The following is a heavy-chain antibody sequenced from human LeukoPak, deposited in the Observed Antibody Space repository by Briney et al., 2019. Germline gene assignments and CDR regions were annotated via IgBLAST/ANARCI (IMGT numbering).Heavy chain of an antibody. Sequence: GGSLRLSCAASGFTFSEFEMNWVRQAPGKGLEWVSDISSGGTTIFYADSVRGRFTISRDNAKNSLYLQMNSLRDEDTAIYYCTRGLVVWGQGVLVTVSS. D-gene: IGHD2-2*01. V-gene: IGHV3-48*03. CDR1: GFTFSEFE. CDR3: TRGLVV. CDR2: ISSGGTTI. J-gene: IGHJ4*02.